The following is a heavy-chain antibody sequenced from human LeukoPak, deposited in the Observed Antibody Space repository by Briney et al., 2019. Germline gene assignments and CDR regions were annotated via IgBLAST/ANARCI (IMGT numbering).Heavy chain of an antibody. CDR2: INPNSGGT. D-gene: IGHD3-9*01. J-gene: IGHJ6*02. Sequence: ASVKVSCKASGYSFTDYYIHWVRQAPGQGLEWMGWINPNSGGTNYAQKFQGRVTMTRDTSISTAYMELSRLRSDDTAVYYCARVSDMSYYYGMDVWGQGTTVTVSS. V-gene: IGHV1-2*02. CDR1: GYSFTDYY. CDR3: ARVSDMSYYYGMDV.